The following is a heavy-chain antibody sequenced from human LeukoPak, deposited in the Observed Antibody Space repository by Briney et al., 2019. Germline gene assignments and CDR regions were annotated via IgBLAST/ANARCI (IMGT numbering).Heavy chain of an antibody. J-gene: IGHJ4*02. CDR3: ARASRYCSSTSCSDAGYFDY. D-gene: IGHD2-2*01. CDR2: IIPIFGTA. V-gene: IGHV1-69*13. Sequence: SVKVSYKASGATFSSYAISWVRQAPGQGLEWMGGIIPIFGTANYAQKFQGRVTITADESTSTAYMELSSLRSEDTAVYYCARASRYCSSTSCSDAGYFDYWGQGTLVTVS. CDR1: GATFSSYA.